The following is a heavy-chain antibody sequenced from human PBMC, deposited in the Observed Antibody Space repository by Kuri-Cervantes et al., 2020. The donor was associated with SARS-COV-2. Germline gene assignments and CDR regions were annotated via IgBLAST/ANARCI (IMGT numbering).Heavy chain of an antibody. J-gene: IGHJ3*02. CDR2: IIPIFGTA. CDR1: GGTFSSYA. CDR3: ARDASWRELQPGRAFDI. V-gene: IGHV1-69*13. Sequence: SVKVSCKASGGTFSSYAISWVRQAPGQGLEWMGGIIPIFGTANYAQKFQGRVTITADESTSTAYMELSRLRSDDTAVYYCARDASWRELQPGRAFDIWGQGTRVTVSS. D-gene: IGHD1-26*01.